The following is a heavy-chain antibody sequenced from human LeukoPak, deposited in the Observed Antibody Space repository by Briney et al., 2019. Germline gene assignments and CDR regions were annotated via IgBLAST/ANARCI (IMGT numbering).Heavy chain of an antibody. J-gene: IGHJ4*02. Sequence: PAGSLRLSCAASGFTFSSSGMYWVRQAPGKGLEWVAVISFDGSNKYYADSVKGRFTISRDNSKNTLYLQMNSLRAEDTAVYYCAKDPLNYGSGTYFDYWGQGTLVTVSS. V-gene: IGHV3-30*18. CDR3: AKDPLNYGSGTYFDY. CDR2: ISFDGSNK. D-gene: IGHD3-10*01. CDR1: GFTFSSSG.